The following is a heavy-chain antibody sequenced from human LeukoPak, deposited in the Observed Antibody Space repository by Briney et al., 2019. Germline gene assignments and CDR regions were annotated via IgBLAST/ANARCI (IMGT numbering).Heavy chain of an antibody. CDR3: ARVSTEVDTAMAVFDY. V-gene: IGHV1-69*05. D-gene: IGHD5-18*01. J-gene: IGHJ4*02. Sequence: SVNVSCKASGGTFASYAISWVRQAPGQGLEWMGRIIPIFGTVNYAQKFQGRVTMTTDKSTSTAYMKLGSRRSEDTAVYYCARVSTEVDTAMAVFDYWGQGTLVTVSS. CDR2: IIPIFGTV. CDR1: GGTFASYA.